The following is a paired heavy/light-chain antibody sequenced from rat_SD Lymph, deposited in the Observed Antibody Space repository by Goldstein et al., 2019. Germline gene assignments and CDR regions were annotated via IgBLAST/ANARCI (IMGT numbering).Heavy chain of an antibody. Sequence: EVKLLESGGGLVQPGGSLRLSCAASGFTFTDFYMSWIRQPPGKAPEWLGVIRNKANGYTTEYNPSVKGRFTISRDNTQNILYLQMNTLRAEDTAIYYCARLYYFDYWGQGVMVTVSS. CDR1: GFTFTDFY. V-gene: IGHV7-7*01. CDR3: ARLYYFDY. CDR2: IRNKANGYTT. J-gene: IGHJ2*01.
Light chain of an antibody. CDR2: LVS. V-gene: IGKV2S25*01. Sequence: DVVLTQTPPTLSATIGQSVSISCRSSQSLLHSNGNTYLNWLLQRPGQPPQLLIYLVSRLESGVPNRFSGSGSGTDFTLKISGVEAEDLGVYYCVQSTHAPWTFGGGTKLELK. J-gene: IGKJ1*01. CDR3: VQSTHAPWT. CDR1: QSLLHSNGNTY.